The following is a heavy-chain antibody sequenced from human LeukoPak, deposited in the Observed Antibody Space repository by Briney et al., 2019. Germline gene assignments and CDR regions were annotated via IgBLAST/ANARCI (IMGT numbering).Heavy chain of an antibody. V-gene: IGHV3-23*01. CDR2: VSASGFT. CDR3: AKVRTANDYGAGSFYKGFDS. CDR1: GXSAFSLSSYG. Sequence: PGGSLRLSCVASGXSAFSLSSYGMSWVRQPPGKGLAWRSGVSASGFTSYADSVKSRSTISRDKSKNTVSLDMDTLRAEDTALYYCAKVRTANDYGAGSFYKGFDSWGQGTLVTVSS. D-gene: IGHD4-17*01. J-gene: IGHJ4*02.